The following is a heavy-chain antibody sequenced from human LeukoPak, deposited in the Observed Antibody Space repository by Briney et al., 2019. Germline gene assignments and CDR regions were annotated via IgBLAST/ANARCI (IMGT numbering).Heavy chain of an antibody. CDR2: ISYDGSNK. V-gene: IGHV3-30*18. Sequence: PGRSLRLSCAASGFTFSSYGMHWVRQAPGKGLEWVAVISYDGSNKYYADSVKGRFTISRDNSKNTLYLQMNSLRAEDTAVYYCAKDLQYSSGWYPSGYYYYGMDVWGQGTTVTVSS. D-gene: IGHD6-19*01. J-gene: IGHJ6*02. CDR1: GFTFSSYG. CDR3: AKDLQYSSGWYPSGYYYYGMDV.